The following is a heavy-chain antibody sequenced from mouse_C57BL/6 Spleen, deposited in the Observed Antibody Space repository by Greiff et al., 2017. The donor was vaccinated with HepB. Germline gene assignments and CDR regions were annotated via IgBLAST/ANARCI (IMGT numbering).Heavy chain of an antibody. CDR2: ISSGGSYT. J-gene: IGHJ2*01. CDR3: ARPVITTVGGYFDY. CDR1: GFTFSSYG. D-gene: IGHD1-1*01. V-gene: IGHV5-6*01. Sequence: EVHLVESGGDLVKPGGSLKLSCAASGFTFSSYGMSWVRQTPDKRLEWVATISSGGSYTYYPDSVKGRFTISRDNAKNTLYLQMSSLKSEDTAMYYCARPVITTVGGYFDYWGQGTTLTVSS.